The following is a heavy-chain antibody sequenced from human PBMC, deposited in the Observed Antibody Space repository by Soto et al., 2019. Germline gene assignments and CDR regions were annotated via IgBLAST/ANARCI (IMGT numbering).Heavy chain of an antibody. CDR2: INAANGDT. CDR1: GYTFASYG. V-gene: IGHV1-3*01. J-gene: IGHJ5*02. CDR3: VRRHVSATGIDWFDP. Sequence: ASVKVSCEASGYTFASYGSQWVRQAPGQRLEWMGWINAANGDTKYSPKFQGRVTITRDTSASTAYMELSSLRPEDTAVYYCVRRHVSATGIDWFDPWGQGTLVTVSS. D-gene: IGHD6-13*01.